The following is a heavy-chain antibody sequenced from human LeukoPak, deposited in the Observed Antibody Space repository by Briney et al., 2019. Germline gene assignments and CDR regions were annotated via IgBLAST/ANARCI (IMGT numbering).Heavy chain of an antibody. J-gene: IGHJ6*03. D-gene: IGHD2-2*01. Sequence: PSETLSLTCTVSGGSISSYYWSWIRQPPGKGLEWIGYIYYSGSTNYNPSLKSRVTISVDTSKNQFSLKLSSVTAADTAVYYCARGQVAQPLPYYYYYMDVWGKGTTVTVS. CDR1: GGSISSYY. CDR3: ARGQVAQPLPYYYYYMDV. CDR2: IYYSGST. V-gene: IGHV4-59*01.